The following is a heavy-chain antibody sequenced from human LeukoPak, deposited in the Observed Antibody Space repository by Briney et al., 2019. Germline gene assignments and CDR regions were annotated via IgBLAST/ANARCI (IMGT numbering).Heavy chain of an antibody. CDR3: AGEGVAGTLNDAFDM. J-gene: IGHJ3*02. CDR1: GYTSIGYY. CDR2: INPNSGVT. V-gene: IGHV1-2*02. Sequence: ASVKVSCKASGYTSIGYYIHWVRQAPGQGLERMGWINPNSGVTNYAQKFQGRVTLTRDTSISTAYMELTRLTSDDTAVFYCAGEGVAGTLNDAFDMWGQGTMVTVSS. D-gene: IGHD6-19*01.